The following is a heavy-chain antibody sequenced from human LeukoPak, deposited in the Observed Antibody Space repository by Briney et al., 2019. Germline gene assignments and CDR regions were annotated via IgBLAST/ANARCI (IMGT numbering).Heavy chain of an antibody. Sequence: ASVKVSCKVSGYTLTELSMHWVRQAPGKGLEWMGGFDPEDGETIYAQKFQGRVTMTEDTSTDTAYMELSSLRSEDTAVYYCARDYYGSGSYDYWGQGTLVTVSS. CDR2: FDPEDGET. V-gene: IGHV1-24*01. CDR1: GYTLTELS. D-gene: IGHD3-10*01. J-gene: IGHJ4*02. CDR3: ARDYYGSGSYDY.